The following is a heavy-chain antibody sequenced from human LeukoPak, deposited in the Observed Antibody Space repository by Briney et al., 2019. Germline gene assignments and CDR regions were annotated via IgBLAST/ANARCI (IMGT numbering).Heavy chain of an antibody. CDR2: ISTYNRNT. D-gene: IGHD3-22*01. CDR3: ARDLSSYGSGGYYGDH. V-gene: IGHV1-18*01. CDR1: GYTFTSYG. J-gene: IGHJ4*02. Sequence: ASVKVSCTASGYTFTSYGISWVRQAPGQGLEWMGWISTYNRNTNYAQKFQGRVTMTTDTSTTTAYMELRSLRSDDTAVYYCARDLSSYGSGGYYGDHWGQGTLVTVSS.